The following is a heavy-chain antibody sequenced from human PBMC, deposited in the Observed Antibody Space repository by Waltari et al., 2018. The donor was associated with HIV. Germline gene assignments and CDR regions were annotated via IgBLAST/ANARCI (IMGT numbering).Heavy chain of an antibody. CDR1: GYTFAAYH. D-gene: IGHD1-26*01. CDR3: ARGESTTWANLDF. CDR2: IRPSNGVT. V-gene: IGHV1-2*04. J-gene: IGHJ4*02. Sequence: QERLVQSGAEVKKPGASVKVSCHTSGYTFAAYHIHWVRQAPGEGLEWLGWIRPSNGVTDYAQKFQGWVSLTRDTSTETVYLTLNRLRSEDTAIYYCARGESTTWANLDFWGQGTLVSVSS.